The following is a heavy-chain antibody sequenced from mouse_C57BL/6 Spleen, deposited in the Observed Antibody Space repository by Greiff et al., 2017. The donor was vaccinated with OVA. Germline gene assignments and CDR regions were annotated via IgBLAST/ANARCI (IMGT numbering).Heavy chain of an antibody. Sequence: EVQRVESEGGLVQPGSSMKLSCTASGFTFSDYYMAWVRQVPEKGLEWVANINYDGSSTYYLDSLKSRFIISRDNAKNILYLQMSSLKSEDTATYYCARDLYGDYWGQGTTLTVSS. CDR1: GFTFSDYY. D-gene: IGHD1-1*01. CDR3: ARDLYGDY. J-gene: IGHJ2*01. CDR2: INYDGSST. V-gene: IGHV5-16*01.